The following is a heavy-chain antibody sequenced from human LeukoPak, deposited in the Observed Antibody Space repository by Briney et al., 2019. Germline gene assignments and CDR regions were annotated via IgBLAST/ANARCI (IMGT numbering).Heavy chain of an antibody. V-gene: IGHV1-8*01. Sequence: ASVKVSCKASRYTFTSYDINWVRQATGQGLEWMGWMNPNSGNTGYAQKFQGRVTMTRNTSISTAYMELSSLRSEDTAVYYCARATNPMVRGVSRDWGQGTLVTVSS. CDR2: MNPNSGNT. J-gene: IGHJ4*02. D-gene: IGHD3-10*01. CDR1: RYTFTSYD. CDR3: ARATNPMVRGVSRD.